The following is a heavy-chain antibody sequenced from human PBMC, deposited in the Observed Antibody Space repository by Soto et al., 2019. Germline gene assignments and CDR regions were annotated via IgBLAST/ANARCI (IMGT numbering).Heavy chain of an antibody. D-gene: IGHD6-13*01. CDR1: GGSFSGYY. CDR2: INHSGST. V-gene: IGHV4-34*01. Sequence: SETLSLTCAVYGGSFSGYYWSWIRQPPGKGLEWIGEINHSGSTNYNPSLKSRVTISVDTSKNQFSLKLSSVTAADTAVYYCARVRQQLASKLVRRRNWFDPWGQGTLVTVSS. CDR3: ARVRQQLASKLVRRRNWFDP. J-gene: IGHJ5*02.